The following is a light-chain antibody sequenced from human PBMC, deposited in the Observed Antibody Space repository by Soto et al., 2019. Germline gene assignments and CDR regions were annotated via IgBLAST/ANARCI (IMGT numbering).Light chain of an antibody. CDR1: QSVSSTY. J-gene: IGKJ5*01. V-gene: IGKV3-20*01. CDR2: AAS. CDR3: QHHGGSPIT. Sequence: EIVLTQSPGTLSLSPGERATLSCRASQSVSSTYLAWYQQKPGQAPRLLIFAASSRASGIPDRFSGTGSGTDFTLTISRLEPEDFAMYYCQHHGGSPITYGQGTRLEIK.